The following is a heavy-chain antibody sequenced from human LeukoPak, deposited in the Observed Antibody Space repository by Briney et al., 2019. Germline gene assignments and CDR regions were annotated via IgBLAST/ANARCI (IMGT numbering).Heavy chain of an antibody. Sequence: PGGSLRLSCAASGFTFSSYAMHWVRQAPGKGLEYVSAISSNGGSTYYANSVKGRFTISRDNSKNTLYLQMGSLRAEDMAVYYCARGPGSPFYWGQGTLVTVSS. V-gene: IGHV3-64*01. CDR3: ARGPGSPFY. J-gene: IGHJ4*02. CDR2: ISSNGGST. CDR1: GFTFSSYA.